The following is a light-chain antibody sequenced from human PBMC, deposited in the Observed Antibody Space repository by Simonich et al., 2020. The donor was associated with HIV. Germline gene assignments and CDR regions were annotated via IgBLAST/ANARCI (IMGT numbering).Light chain of an antibody. CDR2: GNN. CDR1: SSNIGAGYD. CDR3: SSYAGSNNV. J-gene: IGLJ1*01. V-gene: IGLV1-40*01. Sequence: QSVLTQPPSVSGAPGQRVTISCTGSSSNIGAGYDVPWYQQLSGTAPKLLTFGNNNRPSGVPDRFSGSKSGNTASLTVSGLQAEDEADYYCSSYAGSNNVFGTGTKVTVL.